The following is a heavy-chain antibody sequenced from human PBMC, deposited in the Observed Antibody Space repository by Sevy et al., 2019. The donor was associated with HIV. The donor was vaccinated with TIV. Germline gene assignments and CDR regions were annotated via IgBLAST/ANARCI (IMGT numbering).Heavy chain of an antibody. CDR1: GYTFTSYD. J-gene: IGHJ4*02. V-gene: IGHV1-8*01. Sequence: ASVNVSCKASGYTFTSYDINWVRQATGQGLEWMGWMNPNSGNTGYAQKFQGRVTMTRNTSISTAYMELSSLRSEDTAVYYCAIPYYDSSGYLDYWGQRTLVTVSS. CDR3: AIPYYDSSGYLDY. CDR2: MNPNSGNT. D-gene: IGHD3-22*01.